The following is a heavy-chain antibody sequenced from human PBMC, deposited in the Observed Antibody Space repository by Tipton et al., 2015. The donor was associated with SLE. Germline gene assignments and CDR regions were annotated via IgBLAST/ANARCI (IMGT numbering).Heavy chain of an antibody. V-gene: IGHV1-24*01. CDR1: GYTLTELS. CDR2: FEPEDGET. J-gene: IGHJ3*02. CDR3: ARDGGEWGNAIEM. D-gene: IGHD3-10*01. Sequence: QLVQSGAEVKKPGASVKVSCKVSGYTLTELSMHWVRQAPGKGLEWMGGFEPEDGETMYAQMFQGRVTMTEDTSTDTAYMELSSLRFEDTAVYYCARDGGEWGNAIEMWGQGTMVTVSS.